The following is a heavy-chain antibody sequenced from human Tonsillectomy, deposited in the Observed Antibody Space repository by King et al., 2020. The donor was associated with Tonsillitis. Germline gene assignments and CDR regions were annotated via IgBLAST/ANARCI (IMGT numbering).Heavy chain of an antibody. CDR2: ISKSGRTT. D-gene: IGHD2-15*01. V-gene: IGHV3-48*03. J-gene: IGHJ6*02. CDR3: AREQNSLVGHGMDV. CDR1: GFTFSSHE. Sequence: QLVQSGGGLVQPGGSLRLSCAASGFTFSSHEMNWVRQAPGKGLEWVSYISKSGRTTYYTDSVKGRFTISRDNAKNSLYLQMNSLRVEDTAVYYCAREQNSLVGHGMDVWGQGTTVTVSS.